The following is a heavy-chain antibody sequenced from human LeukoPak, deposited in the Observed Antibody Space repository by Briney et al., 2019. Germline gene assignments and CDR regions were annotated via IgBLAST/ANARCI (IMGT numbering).Heavy chain of an antibody. CDR1: GFTFSSYS. CDR2: ISSSSSYI. D-gene: IGHD2-2*02. CDR3: EVGHCSSTSCYTLSDY. Sequence: GGSLRLSCAASGFTFSSYSMNWVRQAPGKGLEWVSSISSSSSYIYYADSVKGRFTISRDNAKNSLYLQMNSLRAEDTAVYYCEVGHCSSTSCYTLSDYWGQGTLVTVSS. V-gene: IGHV3-21*01. J-gene: IGHJ4*02.